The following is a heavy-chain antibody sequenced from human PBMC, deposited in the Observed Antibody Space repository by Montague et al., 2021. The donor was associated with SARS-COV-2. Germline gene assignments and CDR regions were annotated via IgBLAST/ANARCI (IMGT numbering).Heavy chain of an antibody. J-gene: IGHJ5*02. CDR3: ARGLRLCNGGSCYFAWFDP. V-gene: IGHV4-34*01. D-gene: IGHD2-15*01. CDR2: INHSGTT. CDR1: NESFSGNS. Sequence: SETLSLTCAVYNESFSGNSFSTYYWNWIRQPPGKGLEWIGEINHSGTTNYNPSLESRFSISVDTSKNQFSLRLISVTAADTAVYYCARGLRLCNGGSCYFAWFDPWGQGTPVTVSS.